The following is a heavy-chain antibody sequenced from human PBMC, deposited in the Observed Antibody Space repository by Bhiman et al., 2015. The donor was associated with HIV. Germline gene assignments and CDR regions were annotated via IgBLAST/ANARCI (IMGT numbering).Heavy chain of an antibody. D-gene: IGHD1-7*01. V-gene: IGHV3-15*01. Sequence: VQLVESGGGLVKPGGSLRLSCAASGFTFSNAWMSWVRQAPGKGLEWVGRIKRKTDGGTTDYAAPVKGRFTISRDDSKNTLYLQMNSLKTEDTAVYYCTTEETNWGQGTLVTVSS. J-gene: IGHJ4*02. CDR2: IKRKTDGGTT. CDR3: TTEETN. CDR1: GFTFSNAW.